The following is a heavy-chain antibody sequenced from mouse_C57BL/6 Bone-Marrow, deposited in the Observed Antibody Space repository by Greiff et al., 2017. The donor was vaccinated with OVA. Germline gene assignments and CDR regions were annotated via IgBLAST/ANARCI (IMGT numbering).Heavy chain of an antibody. V-gene: IGHV5-15*01. CDR2: ISNLAYSI. J-gene: IGHJ4*01. D-gene: IGHD4-1*01. CDR1: GFTFSDYG. CDR3: ARRGVGDYYAMDY. Sequence: EVQLVESGGGLVQPGGSLKLSCAASGFTFSDYGMAWVRQAPRKGPEWVAFISNLAYSIYYADTVTGRFTISRENAKNTLYLEMSSLRSEDTAMYYCARRGVGDYYAMDYWGQGTSVTVSS.